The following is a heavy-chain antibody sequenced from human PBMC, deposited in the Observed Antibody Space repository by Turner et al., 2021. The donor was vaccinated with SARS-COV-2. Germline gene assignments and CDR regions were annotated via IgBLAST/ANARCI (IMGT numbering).Heavy chain of an antibody. CDR3: AKVGYSYGYPNHYFDY. V-gene: IGHV3-30*18. CDR2: ISYDGSNK. CDR1: GFTFSSYG. J-gene: IGHJ4*02. D-gene: IGHD5-18*01. Sequence: QVQLVESGGGVVQPGRSLRISCAASGFTFSSYGMHWVRQAPGKGLEWVAVISYDGSNKYYADSVKGRFTISRDNSKNTLYLQMNSLRAEDTAVYYCAKVGYSYGYPNHYFDYWGQGTLVTVSS.